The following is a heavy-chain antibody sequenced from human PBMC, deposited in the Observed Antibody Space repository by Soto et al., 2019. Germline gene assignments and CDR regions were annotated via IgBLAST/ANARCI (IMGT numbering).Heavy chain of an antibody. D-gene: IGHD3-16*01. CDR2: INAGNGNT. J-gene: IGHJ4*02. Sequence: GASVEVSCKASGYTFASCASRWVRPAPGQRLEWMGWINAGNGNTKYSQKFQGRVTITRDTSASTAYMELSSLRSEDTAVYYCARGVYDYIGASFDYWGQGTLVTVSS. CDR3: ARGVYDYIGASFDY. CDR1: GYTFASCA. V-gene: IGHV1-3*01.